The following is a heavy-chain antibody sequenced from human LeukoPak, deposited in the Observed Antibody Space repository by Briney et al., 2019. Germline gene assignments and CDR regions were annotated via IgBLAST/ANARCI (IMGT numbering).Heavy chain of an antibody. CDR2: ITSGSSYI. D-gene: IGHD4-17*01. J-gene: IGHJ3*02. Sequence: GGSLRLSCAASGFTFSSYNMNWVRQAPGQGLEWVSSITSGSSYIYYADSVKGRFTISRDSAKSSLYLQMNSLRAEDTAVYYCARSDYGDYDAFDIWGQGTMVTVSS. V-gene: IGHV3-21*01. CDR3: ARSDYGDYDAFDI. CDR1: GFTFSSYN.